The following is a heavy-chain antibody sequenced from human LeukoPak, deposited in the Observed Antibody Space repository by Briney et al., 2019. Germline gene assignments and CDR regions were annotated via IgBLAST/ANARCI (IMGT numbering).Heavy chain of an antibody. D-gene: IGHD1-1*01. J-gene: IGHJ4*02. Sequence: GGSLRLSCAASGFTFSTHSMTWVRQAPGKGLEWVSYISSTSSTIYYADSVEGRFTISRDNAKNSLYLQMNSLRDEDTAVYYCARSGNYDWCGQGTLVTVSS. V-gene: IGHV3-48*02. CDR2: ISSTSSTI. CDR1: GFTFSTHS. CDR3: ARSGNYDW.